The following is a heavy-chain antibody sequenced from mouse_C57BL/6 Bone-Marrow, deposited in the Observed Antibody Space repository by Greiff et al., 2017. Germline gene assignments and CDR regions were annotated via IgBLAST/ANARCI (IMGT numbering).Heavy chain of an antibody. CDR2: IYPRSGNT. Sequence: QVQLQQSGAELARPGASVKLSCKASGYTFTSYGISWVKQRTGQGLEWIGEIYPRSGNTYYNEKFKGKATMTADKSSSTAYMELRSLTSEDSACYCCVYYYGSSYWYFDVWGTGTTVTVSS. V-gene: IGHV1-81*01. CDR1: GYTFTSYG. D-gene: IGHD1-1*01. CDR3: VYYYGSSYWYFDV. J-gene: IGHJ1*03.